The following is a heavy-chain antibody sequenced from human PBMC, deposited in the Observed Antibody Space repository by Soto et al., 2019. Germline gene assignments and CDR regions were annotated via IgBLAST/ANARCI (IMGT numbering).Heavy chain of an antibody. V-gene: IGHV4-31*03. CDR3: ARVANRVVSSWIAPRLIFDY. CDR1: GGSISSGGYY. CDR2: IYYSGST. Sequence: SETLSLTCTVSGGSISSGGYYWSWIRQHPGKGLEWIGYIYYSGSTYYNPSLKSRVTISVDTSKNQFSLKLSSVTAADTAVYYCARVANRVVSSWIAPRLIFDYWGQGTLVTVSS. D-gene: IGHD2-15*01. J-gene: IGHJ4*02.